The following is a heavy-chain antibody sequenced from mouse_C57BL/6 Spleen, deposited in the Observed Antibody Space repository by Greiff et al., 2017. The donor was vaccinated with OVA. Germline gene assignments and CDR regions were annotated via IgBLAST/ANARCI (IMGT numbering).Heavy chain of an antibody. J-gene: IGHJ4*01. Sequence: EVKLLESGAELVKPGASVKLSCTASGFTIKDYYMHWVKQRTEQGLEWIGRIDPEDGETKYAPKFQGKATITADTSSNTSYLQLSSLTSEDTAVYYCAREEEYDGYYVGAMDYWGQGTSVTVSS. V-gene: IGHV14-2*01. CDR2: IDPEDGET. D-gene: IGHD2-3*01. CDR3: AREEEYDGYYVGAMDY. CDR1: GFTIKDYY.